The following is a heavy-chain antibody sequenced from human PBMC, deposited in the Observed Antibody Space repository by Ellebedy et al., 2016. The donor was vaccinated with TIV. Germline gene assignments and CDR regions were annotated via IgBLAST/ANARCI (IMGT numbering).Heavy chain of an antibody. V-gene: IGHV4-34*01. CDR1: GGSLSGYY. J-gene: IGHJ2*01. CDR2: INYSGST. CDR3: ARVRGGYGLKGYFDL. Sequence: SETLSLTCAVYGGSLSGYYWSWIRQPPGKGLEWIGEINYSGSTNYNPSLKSRVTISVDTSKYQFSLKLSSVTAADTAVYFCARVRGGYGLKGYFDLWGRGTLVIVSS. D-gene: IGHD6-25*01.